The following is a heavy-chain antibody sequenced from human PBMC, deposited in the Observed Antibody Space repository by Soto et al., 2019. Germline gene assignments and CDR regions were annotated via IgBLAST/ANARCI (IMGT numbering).Heavy chain of an antibody. CDR2: IYYSGST. CDR3: ARENYASSGAPFLDY. D-gene: IGHD3-22*01. V-gene: IGHV4-59*01. Sequence: PSETLSLTCSVPGGSISSYYWSWIRQPPGRGLEYIGYIYYSGSTYYNPSLRSRVTISVDTSKNQLSLKLSSVTAADTAVYYCARENYASSGAPFLDYWGQGTLVTVS. J-gene: IGHJ4*02. CDR1: GGSISSYY.